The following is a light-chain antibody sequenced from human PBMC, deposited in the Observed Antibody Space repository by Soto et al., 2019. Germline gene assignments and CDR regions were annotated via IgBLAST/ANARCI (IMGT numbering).Light chain of an antibody. V-gene: IGKV1-5*03. CDR2: KAS. CDR1: QSSSSW. CDR3: QQYNSWT. J-gene: IGKJ2*01. Sequence: DIQMTQSPSTLSASVGDRVTITCRASQSSSSWLAWYQQKPGKAPKLLIYKASSLESGVPSRFSGSGSGTEFTLTISSLQPDDFATYYCQQYNSWTFGQGTKLEIK.